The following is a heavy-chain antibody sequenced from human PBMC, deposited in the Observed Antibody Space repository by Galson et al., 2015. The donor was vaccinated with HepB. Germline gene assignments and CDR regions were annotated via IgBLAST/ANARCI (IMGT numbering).Heavy chain of an antibody. D-gene: IGHD6-19*01. CDR3: ARITSSGWFYFDY. Sequence: SLRLSCAASGFTFSSSWMSWVRQAPGKGLEWVANIKDDGSGKYYADSVKGRFTISRDNAKNSMYLEMNSLKASDTAMYYCARITSSGWFYFDYWGQGTLITVSS. CDR2: IKDDGSGK. CDR1: GFTFSSSW. J-gene: IGHJ4*02. V-gene: IGHV3-7*03.